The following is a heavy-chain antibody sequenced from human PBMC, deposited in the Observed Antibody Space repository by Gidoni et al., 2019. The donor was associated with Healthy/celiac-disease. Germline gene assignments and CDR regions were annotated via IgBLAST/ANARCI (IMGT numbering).Heavy chain of an antibody. CDR1: GGSFSGYY. V-gene: IGHV4-34*01. D-gene: IGHD3-3*01. J-gene: IGHJ6*02. CDR3: ARVRTICGVVIGYYYYGMDV. Sequence: QVQLQQWGSGLLKPSETLSLTCAVYGGSFSGYYWSWIRQPPGKGLELIGEIKHSGSTNYNPLLKSRVTISVDTSKNQCSLKLSSVTAADTAVYYCARVRTICGVVIGYYYYGMDVWGQGTTVTVSS. CDR2: IKHSGST.